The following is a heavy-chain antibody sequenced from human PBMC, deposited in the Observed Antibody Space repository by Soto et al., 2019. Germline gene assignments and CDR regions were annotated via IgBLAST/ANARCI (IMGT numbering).Heavy chain of an antibody. CDR3: ASAPDIELPWAARTHRLFAFDI. V-gene: IGHV1-69*02. D-gene: IGHD5-12*01. J-gene: IGHJ3*02. CDR1: GGTFSSYT. Sequence: GASVKVSCKASGGTFSSYTISWVRQAPGQGLEWMGRIIPILGIANYAQKFQGRVTITADKSTSTAYMELSSLRSEDTAVYYCASAPDIELPWAARTHRLFAFDIWGQGTMVTVSS. CDR2: IIPILGIA.